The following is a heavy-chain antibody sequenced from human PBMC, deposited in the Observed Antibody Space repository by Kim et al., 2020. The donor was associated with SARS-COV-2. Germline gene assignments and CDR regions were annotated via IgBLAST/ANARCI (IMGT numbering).Heavy chain of an antibody. CDR1: GFTFSSYD. CDR2: ISHTGDIT. V-gene: IGHV3-23*01. D-gene: IGHD4-17*01. J-gene: IGHJ4*02. Sequence: GGSLRLSCAGSGFTFSSYDMSWVRQAPGKGLEWVSAISHTGDITDYADSMKGRFTISRDNSKNTLYLQMNSLRADDTALYYCAIRGSNYGAYNYWGQGTLVTVSS. CDR3: AIRGSNYGAYNY.